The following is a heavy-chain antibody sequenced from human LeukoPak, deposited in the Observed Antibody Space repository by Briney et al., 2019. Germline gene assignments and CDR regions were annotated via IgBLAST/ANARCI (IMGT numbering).Heavy chain of an antibody. Sequence: SETLSLTCTVSGGSISSYYWSWIRQPPGKGLEWIGYIYTSGSTNYNPSLKSRVTISVDTSKNQFSLKLSSVTAADTAVYYCARQSRYCGGDCYFDYWGQGTLVTGSS. CDR2: IYTSGST. CDR1: GGSISSYY. V-gene: IGHV4-4*09. CDR3: ARQSRYCGGDCYFDY. D-gene: IGHD2-21*02. J-gene: IGHJ4*02.